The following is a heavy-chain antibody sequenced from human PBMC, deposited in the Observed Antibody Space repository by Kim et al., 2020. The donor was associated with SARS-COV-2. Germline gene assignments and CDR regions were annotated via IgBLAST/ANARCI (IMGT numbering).Heavy chain of an antibody. CDR2: FFYGGSA. D-gene: IGHD5-12*01. J-gene: IGHJ4*02. Sequence: SETLSLTCTVSGDSISSYYYTWVRQPPGKGLEWIGFFFYGGSANYNPSLKSRVTISGDTSKRQVFLKLSSVTAADTAVYYCARGDMAAIISYWGQGTQVTVSS. CDR3: ARGDMAAIISY. V-gene: IGHV4-59*01. CDR1: GDSISSYY.